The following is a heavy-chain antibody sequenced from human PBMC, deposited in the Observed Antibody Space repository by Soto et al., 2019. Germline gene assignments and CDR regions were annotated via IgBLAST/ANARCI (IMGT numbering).Heavy chain of an antibody. CDR3: ARHRRAIVATTDPLDI. D-gene: IGHD3-16*02. J-gene: IGHJ3*02. CDR2: IYPGDSET. V-gene: IGHV5-51*01. Sequence: GETLNISCPASGDAFDRHWIAWVGHPPGRGLEWIVFIYPGDSETNYSPSFQGRVTMSADKSTRTAYLQWSGLKASDTATYYCARHRRAIVATTDPLDIWGQGTKVTVSS. CDR1: GDAFDRHW.